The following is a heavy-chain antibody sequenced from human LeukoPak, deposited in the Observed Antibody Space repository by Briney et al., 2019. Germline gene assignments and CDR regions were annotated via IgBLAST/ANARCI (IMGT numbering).Heavy chain of an antibody. D-gene: IGHD3-10*01. CDR3: AHTPRGSGRSRWFDP. J-gene: IGHJ5*02. CDR1: GFSLSTSGVG. V-gene: IGHV2-5*01. Sequence: SGPTLVNPTQPLTLTCTFSGFSLSTSGVGVGWIRQPPGKALEWLALIYWNDDKRYSPSLKSRLTITKDTSKDQVVLTMTNMDPVDTATYYCAHTPRGSGRSRWFDPWGQGTLVTVSS. CDR2: IYWNDDK.